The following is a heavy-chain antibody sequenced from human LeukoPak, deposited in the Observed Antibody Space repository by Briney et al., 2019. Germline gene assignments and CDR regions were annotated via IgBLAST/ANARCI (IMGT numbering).Heavy chain of an antibody. Sequence: GRSLRLSCAASGFTFSSYGMHWVRQAPGKGLEWVAVISHDGSDKYYADSVKGRFPLCRDNSNNTLYLQMNSLRADDTAVYFCAKDSGDPAIATAEGFDYWGRETLVTVSS. CDR2: ISHDGSDK. CDR3: AKDSGDPAIATAEGFDY. J-gene: IGHJ4*02. D-gene: IGHD6-13*01. CDR1: GFTFSSYG. V-gene: IGHV3-30*18.